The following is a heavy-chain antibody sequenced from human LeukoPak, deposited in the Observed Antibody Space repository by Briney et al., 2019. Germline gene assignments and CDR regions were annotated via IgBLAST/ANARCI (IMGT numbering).Heavy chain of an antibody. Sequence: GGSLRLSCAASGFTFSSYSMNWVRQAPGKGLEWVSYISSSSSTIYYADPVKGRFTISRDNSKNTLYLQMNSLRAEDTAVYYCAKLLYYDDSSQPYWGQGTLVTVSS. J-gene: IGHJ4*02. D-gene: IGHD3-22*01. CDR1: GFTFSSYS. CDR3: AKLLYYDDSSQPY. V-gene: IGHV3-48*01. CDR2: ISSSSSTI.